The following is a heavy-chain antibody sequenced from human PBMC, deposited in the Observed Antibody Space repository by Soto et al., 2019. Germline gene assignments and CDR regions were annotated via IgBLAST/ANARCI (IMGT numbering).Heavy chain of an antibody. CDR3: AKDGRGSGSHYNSVGY. D-gene: IGHD3-10*01. CDR2: IYSTGTT. V-gene: IGHV3-53*01. Sequence: EVQLVESGGGLIQPGGSLKLSCAASGFTVGNNYMSWVRQAPGKGLEWVSLIYSTGTTKYADSVKGRFTVSRDNAKNTLYLQMNSRRAEDTAVYYCAKDGRGSGSHYNSVGYWGQGTRVTVSS. CDR1: GFTVGNNY. J-gene: IGHJ4*02.